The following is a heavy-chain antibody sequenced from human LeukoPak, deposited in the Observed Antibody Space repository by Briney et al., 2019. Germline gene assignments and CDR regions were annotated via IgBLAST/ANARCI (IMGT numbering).Heavy chain of an antibody. CDR1: GFTFDDYG. CDR3: ARACGGDCFDAFDI. CDR2: IGTAGDT. V-gene: IGHV3-13*01. D-gene: IGHD2-21*02. Sequence: GGSLRLSCAASGFTFDDYGMSWVRQAPGKGLEWVSAIGTAGDTYYPGSVKGRFTISRENAKNSLYLQMNSLRAGDTAVYYCARACGGDCFDAFDIWGQGTMVTVSS. J-gene: IGHJ3*02.